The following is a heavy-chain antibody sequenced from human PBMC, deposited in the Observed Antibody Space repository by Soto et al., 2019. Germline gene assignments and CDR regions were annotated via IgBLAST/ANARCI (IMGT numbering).Heavy chain of an antibody. D-gene: IGHD4-17*01. CDR1: GGSISSSSYY. CDR3: ARHQTTVTTDWFDP. J-gene: IGHJ5*02. Sequence: SETLSLTCTVSGGSISSSSYYWGWIRQPPGKGLEWIGSIYYSGSTYYNPSLKSRVTISVDTSKNQFSLKLSSVTAADTVVYYCARHQTTVTTDWFDPWGQGTLVTVSS. CDR2: IYYSGST. V-gene: IGHV4-39*01.